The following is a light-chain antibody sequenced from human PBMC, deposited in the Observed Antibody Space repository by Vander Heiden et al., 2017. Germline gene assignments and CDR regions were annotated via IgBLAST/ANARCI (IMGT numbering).Light chain of an antibody. V-gene: IGLV1-44*01. CDR1: SSNIGSNS. J-gene: IGLJ3*02. CDR3: AAWDDSLNGPV. Sequence: QSVPTQPPSASGTLGLRVTVSCSGSSSNIGSNSVNWYQQFPGAAPKLLINSSNQRPSGGPDRFSGSKSGTSASLAISGLQSEDEADYYCAAWDDSLNGPVFGGGTKLTVL. CDR2: SSN.